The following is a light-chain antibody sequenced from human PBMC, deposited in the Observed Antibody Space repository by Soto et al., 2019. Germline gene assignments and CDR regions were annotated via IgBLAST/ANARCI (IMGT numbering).Light chain of an antibody. V-gene: IGKV1-27*01. CDR1: QGIRNF. CDR2: AAS. CDR3: QQYSSVPV. J-gene: IGKJ3*01. Sequence: DLQMTQSPTSLSASVGDRVTITCRASQGIRNFVAWYQQKPGKAPKLLIYAASTLQSGVPSRFSGSGSGTDFTLTITSLQPEDVATYSCQQYSSVPVFGPGTKVEIK.